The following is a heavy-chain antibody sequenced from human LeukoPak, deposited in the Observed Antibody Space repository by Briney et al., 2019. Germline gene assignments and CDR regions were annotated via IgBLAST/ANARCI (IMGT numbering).Heavy chain of an antibody. J-gene: IGHJ4*02. Sequence: TXTVSGGSISSGSYYWSWIRQPAGKGLEWIVRIYTSGSTNYNPSLKSRVTISVDTSKNQFSLKLSSVTAADTAVYYCARGRYYDSSGYSNDYWGQGTLVTVSS. D-gene: IGHD3-22*01. CDR3: ARGRYYDSSGYSNDY. V-gene: IGHV4-61*02. CDR1: GGSISSGSYY. CDR2: IYTSGST.